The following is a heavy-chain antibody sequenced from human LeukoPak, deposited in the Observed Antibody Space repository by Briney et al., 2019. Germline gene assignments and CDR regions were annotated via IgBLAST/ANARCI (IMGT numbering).Heavy chain of an antibody. CDR2: ISGYNGNT. CDR1: GYIFSTYG. V-gene: IGHV1-18*01. D-gene: IGHD6-19*01. Sequence: ASVKVSCKASGYIFSTYGISWVRQAPGQGLEWMGCISGYNGNTNYAQKLQGRVTMTTDTSTGTAYMGLRSLRSDDTAVYYCARRRSEEFDFDCWGQGTLVTVSS. J-gene: IGHJ4*02. CDR3: ARRRSEEFDFDC.